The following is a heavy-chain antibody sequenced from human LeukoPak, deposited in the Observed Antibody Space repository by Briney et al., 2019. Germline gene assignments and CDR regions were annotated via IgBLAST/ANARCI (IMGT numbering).Heavy chain of an antibody. CDR1: GYTFTSYY. J-gene: IGHJ4*02. CDR2: INPSGGST. CDR3: ASLCSRTSCRSGFDY. Sequence: GASVKVSCKASGYTFTSYYMHWVRQAPGQGLEWMGIINPSGGSTSYAQKFQGRVTMTRDTSTSTVYMELSSLRSEDTAVYYCASLCSRTSCRSGFDYWGQGTLVTVSS. D-gene: IGHD2-2*01. V-gene: IGHV1-46*01.